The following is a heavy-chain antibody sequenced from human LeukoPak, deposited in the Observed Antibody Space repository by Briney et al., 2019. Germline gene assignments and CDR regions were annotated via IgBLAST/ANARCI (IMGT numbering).Heavy chain of an antibody. V-gene: IGHV1-2*02. CDR2: INPNRGGT. J-gene: IGHJ3*02. CDR3: ASSVDTALVSDVGFDI. Sequence: GASVKVTCKASGYTFTGYYMHWVRQAPGQGLEWMGWINPNRGGTNYAQKFQGRLTMTRDTSISPASMELSRLTSADTAVYYCASSVDTALVSDVGFDICGQGTMVTASS. D-gene: IGHD5-18*01. CDR1: GYTFTGYY.